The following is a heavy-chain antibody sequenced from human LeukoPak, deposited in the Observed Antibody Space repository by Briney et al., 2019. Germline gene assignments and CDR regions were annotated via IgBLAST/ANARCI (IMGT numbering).Heavy chain of an antibody. J-gene: IGHJ4*02. CDR3: AKIPNYYDSSAYYVY. V-gene: IGHV3-30*02. CDR1: GFTFSSYG. D-gene: IGHD3-22*01. Sequence: GGSLRLSCAASGFTFSSYGMHWVREAPGKGLEGVAFIRYDGSNKYYTDSVKGRFTISRDNSKNTLYLQMNSLRAEDTAVYYCAKIPNYYDSSAYYVYWGQGTLVTVSS. CDR2: IRYDGSNK.